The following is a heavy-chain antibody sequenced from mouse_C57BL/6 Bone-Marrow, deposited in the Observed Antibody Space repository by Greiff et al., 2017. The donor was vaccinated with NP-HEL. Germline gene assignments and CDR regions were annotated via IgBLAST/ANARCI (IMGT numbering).Heavy chain of an antibody. J-gene: IGHJ4*01. CDR1: GFTFTTYA. CDR3: VRDQGLGRGPYAMDC. D-gene: IGHD4-1*01. V-gene: IGHV10-3*01. Sequence: EVKLMESGGGLVQPKGSLKLSCAASGFTFTTYAMHWVRQAPGKGLEWVARIRSKSSNYATYYAASVKDRFTISRDDSQSILYLQMNILKTEDTAMYYCVRDQGLGRGPYAMDCWGQGPAVTVSS. CDR2: IRSKSSNYAT.